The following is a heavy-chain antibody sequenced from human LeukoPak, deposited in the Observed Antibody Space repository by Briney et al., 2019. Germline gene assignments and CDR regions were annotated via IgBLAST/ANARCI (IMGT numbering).Heavy chain of an antibody. J-gene: IGHJ5*02. CDR2: MNPNSGNT. V-gene: IGHV1-8*01. D-gene: IGHD3-3*01. Sequence: ASVKVSCKASGYTFTSFDINWVRQATGQGLEWMGWMNPNSGNTGYAQKFQGRVTMTRNTSISTAYMELSSLRSNDTAVYYCARTFVDFWSGYYRRDWLDPWGQGTLVTVSS. CDR1: GYTFTSFD. CDR3: ARTFVDFWSGYYRRDWLDP.